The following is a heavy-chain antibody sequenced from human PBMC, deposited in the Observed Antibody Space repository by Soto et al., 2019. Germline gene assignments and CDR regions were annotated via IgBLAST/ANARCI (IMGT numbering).Heavy chain of an antibody. D-gene: IGHD3-3*02. CDR3: ARTHFEYWSVNFYCMDY. CDR1: GQTFNRYW. Sequence: DVQLAESGGGLVQPGGSLRLSCVASGQTFNRYWMSWVRQAPGKGLEWVANIKQDGSEEYYVDSVKGRFTISRDNAKKTVYLEMTRLRAEDTATYYCARTHFEYWSVNFYCMDYGGQGIKVIVSS. CDR2: IKQDGSEE. V-gene: IGHV3-7*03. J-gene: IGHJ6*02.